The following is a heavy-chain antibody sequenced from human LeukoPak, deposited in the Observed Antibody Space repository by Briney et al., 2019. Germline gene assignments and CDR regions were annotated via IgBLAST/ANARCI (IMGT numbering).Heavy chain of an antibody. Sequence: GASVKVSCKASGYTFTSYDINWVRQATGQGLEWMGWMNPNSGNTGYAQKFQGRVTMTRNTSISTAYMELSSLRSEDTAVYYCARARAIVGATIGYWGQGTLVTVSS. V-gene: IGHV1-8*01. CDR3: ARARAIVGATIGY. J-gene: IGHJ4*02. CDR1: GYTFTSYD. D-gene: IGHD1-26*01. CDR2: MNPNSGNT.